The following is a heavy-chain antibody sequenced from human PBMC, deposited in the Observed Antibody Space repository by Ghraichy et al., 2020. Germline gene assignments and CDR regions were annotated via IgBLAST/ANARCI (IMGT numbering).Heavy chain of an antibody. CDR3: ARSSDGAVAGIDY. V-gene: IGHV3-33*01. CDR1: GFTFSSYG. J-gene: IGHJ4*02. CDR2: IWYDGSNK. D-gene: IGHD6-19*01. Sequence: GGSLRLSCAASGFTFSSYGMHWVRQAPGKGLEWVAVIWYDGSNKYYADSVKGRFTISRDNSKNTLYLQMNSLRAEDTAVYYCARSSDGAVAGIDYWGQGTLVTVSS.